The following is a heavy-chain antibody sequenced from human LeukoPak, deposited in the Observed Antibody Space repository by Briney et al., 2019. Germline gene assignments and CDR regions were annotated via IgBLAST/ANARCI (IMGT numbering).Heavy chain of an antibody. CDR3: ARVYPYTPRWFGP. J-gene: IGHJ5*02. D-gene: IGHD2-2*02. CDR2: IYYSGST. CDR1: GGSISSRSYY. Sequence: SETLSLTCTVSGGSISSRSYYWGWIRQPPGKGLEWIGSIYYSGSTYYNPSLKSRVTISVDTSKNQFSLKLSCVTAADTAVYYCARVYPYTPRWFGPWGQGTLVTVSS. V-gene: IGHV4-39*07.